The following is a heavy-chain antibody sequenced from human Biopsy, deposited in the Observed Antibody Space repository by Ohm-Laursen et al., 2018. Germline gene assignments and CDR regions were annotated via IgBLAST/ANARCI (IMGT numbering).Heavy chain of an antibody. D-gene: IGHD1-14*01. CDR2: IYTSGIT. J-gene: IGHJ5*02. V-gene: IGHV4-4*07. CDR1: GGSLSSYS. Sequence: TLSLTCTVSGGSLSSYSWSWIRQPSGKGLEWIGQIYTSGITNYNPSLKSRVTMSVDTSKNKFSLRVSSVTAADTAVYYCARDRDRKGWFDPWGQGTLVTVSS. CDR3: ARDRDRKGWFDP.